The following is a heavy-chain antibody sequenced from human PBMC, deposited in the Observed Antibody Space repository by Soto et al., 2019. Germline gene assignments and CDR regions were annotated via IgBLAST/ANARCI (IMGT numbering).Heavy chain of an antibody. D-gene: IGHD5-12*01. V-gene: IGHV4-30-2*06. CDR1: GGSISRGGYS. CDR3: ARVSTILSYGFDY. CDR2: IYLIGST. Sequence: TLSLTCAVSGGSISRGGYSWGWIPQSPGMGLEWIGYIYLIGSTYYNPSLKSRVTISVDRSKNQFSLKLSSVSAADTAVYYCARVSTILSYGFDYWGQGTLVTVSS. J-gene: IGHJ4*02.